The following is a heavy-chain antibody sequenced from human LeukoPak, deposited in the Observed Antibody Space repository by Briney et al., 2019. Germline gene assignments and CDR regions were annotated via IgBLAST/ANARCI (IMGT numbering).Heavy chain of an antibody. D-gene: IGHD3-22*01. J-gene: IGHJ3*02. CDR3: ARGARHYYYDGSGDAFDI. Sequence: GGSLRLSCAASGFTFSSYSMNWVSQAPGKGLEWVSSISSSSSYIYYADSVKGRFTISRDNAKNSLYLQMNSLRAEDTAVYYCARGARHYYYDGSGDAFDIWGQGTMVTVSS. V-gene: IGHV3-21*01. CDR2: ISSSSSYI. CDR1: GFTFSSYS.